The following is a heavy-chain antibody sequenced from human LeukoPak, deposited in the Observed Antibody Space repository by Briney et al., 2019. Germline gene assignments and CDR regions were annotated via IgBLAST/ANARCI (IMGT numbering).Heavy chain of an antibody. CDR2: IIPIFGTA. CDR1: GGTFSSYA. Sequence: GSSVKVACKASGGTFSSYAISWVRQAHGQGLEWMGGIIPIFGTANCAQEFQGRVTITADESTSTAYMELSSLRSEDTAVYYCARQDSSGWYGYWGQGTLVTVSS. V-gene: IGHV1-69*01. J-gene: IGHJ4*02. D-gene: IGHD6-19*01. CDR3: ARQDSSGWYGY.